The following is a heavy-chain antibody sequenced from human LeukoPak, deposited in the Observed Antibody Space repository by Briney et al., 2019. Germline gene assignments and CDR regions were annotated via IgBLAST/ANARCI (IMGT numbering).Heavy chain of an antibody. Sequence: GESLKISCKGSGDRVNAYWIAWVRQMPGKGLEWMGIIYPDDSDTRYSPSFQGQVTISADKSVRTAYLQWSSLKASDTAMYYCARPNSTSIYDSRGYDAFDVWGQGTMVTVSS. V-gene: IGHV5-51*01. D-gene: IGHD3-22*01. CDR1: GDRVNAYW. J-gene: IGHJ3*01. CDR3: ARPNSTSIYDSRGYDAFDV. CDR2: IYPDDSDT.